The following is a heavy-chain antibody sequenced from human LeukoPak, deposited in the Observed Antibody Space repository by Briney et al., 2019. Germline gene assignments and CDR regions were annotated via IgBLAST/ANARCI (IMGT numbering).Heavy chain of an antibody. CDR1: GFTFSSYG. CDR3: ARGGGTGMAYYFDY. V-gene: IGHV3-21*01. CDR2: ISSSSSYI. D-gene: IGHD2-8*01. Sequence: GGSLRLSCAASGFTFSSYGMNWVRQAPGKGLEWVSSISSSSSYIYYADSVKGRFTISRDNAKNSLYLQMNSLRAEDTAVYYCARGGGTGMAYYFDYWGQGTLVTVSS. J-gene: IGHJ4*02.